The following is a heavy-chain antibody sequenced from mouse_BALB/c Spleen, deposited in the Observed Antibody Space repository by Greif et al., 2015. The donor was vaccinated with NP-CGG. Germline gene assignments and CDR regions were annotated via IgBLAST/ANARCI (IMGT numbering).Heavy chain of an antibody. J-gene: IGHJ3*01. CDR3: ARGDRYDEFAY. CDR2: INPYNDGT. Sequence: EVKLQESGPELVKPGASVKMSCKASGYTFTSYVMHWVKQKPGQGLEWIGYINPYNDGTKYNEKFKGKATLTSDKSSSTAYMELSSLTSEDSAVYYCARGDRYDEFAYWGQGTLVTVSA. D-gene: IGHD2-14*01. CDR1: GYTFTSYV. V-gene: IGHV1-14*01.